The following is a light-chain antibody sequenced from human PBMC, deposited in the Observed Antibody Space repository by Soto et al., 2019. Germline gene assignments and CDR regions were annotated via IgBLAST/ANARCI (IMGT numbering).Light chain of an antibody. CDR3: SSYTSSSTPYV. V-gene: IGLV2-14*01. Sequence: QSALTQPASVSGSPGQSITISCTRTSRDVGGYNYVSWYQQYPGKAPKLLIYDVSNRTSGVSNRFSGSKSGNRASLTISGLQAEDEADYYCSSYTSSSTPYVFGTGTKVTVL. CDR2: DVS. J-gene: IGLJ1*01. CDR1: SRDVGGYNY.